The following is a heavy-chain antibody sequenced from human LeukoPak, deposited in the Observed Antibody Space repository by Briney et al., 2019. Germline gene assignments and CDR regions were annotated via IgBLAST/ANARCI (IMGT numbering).Heavy chain of an antibody. CDR1: GVSIRSTSYY. J-gene: IGHJ4*02. CDR3: ASGYFVHTFDF. V-gene: IGHV4-39*01. CDR2: IYFSGNT. Sequence: SETLSLTCTVSGVSIRSTSYYWGRIRQPPGKGLEWIGSIYFSGNTYYNPSLKTRVTISIDTSKNQFSLKLTSVTAADTAIFYCASGYFVHTFDFWGQGTLGTVSS. D-gene: IGHD2-2*03.